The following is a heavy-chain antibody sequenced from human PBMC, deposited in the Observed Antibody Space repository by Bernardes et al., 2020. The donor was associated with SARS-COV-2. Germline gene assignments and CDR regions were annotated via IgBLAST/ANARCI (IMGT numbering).Heavy chain of an antibody. Sequence: SLRLSCAASGFTFSSYSMNWVRQAPGKGLEWVSYISSSSSTIYYADSVRGRFTISRDNAKNSLYLQMNSLRAEDTAVYYCASPYSSLRIGRPSDYWGQGTLVTVSS. CDR3: ASPYSSLRIGRPSDY. D-gene: IGHD6-19*01. V-gene: IGHV3-48*01. CDR1: GFTFSSYS. J-gene: IGHJ4*02. CDR2: ISSSSSTI.